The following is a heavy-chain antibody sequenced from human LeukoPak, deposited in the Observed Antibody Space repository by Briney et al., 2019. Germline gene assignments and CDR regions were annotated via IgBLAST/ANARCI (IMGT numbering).Heavy chain of an antibody. V-gene: IGHV3-9*01. CDR1: GCTFGDYA. Sequence: PGRSLRLSCAASGCTFGDYAMHWVRKAPGKVLEWVSGISWNSGSIGYADSVKGRFTISRDNANNSLYLQMNSLRAEDTALYYCAKDKDPMVVGAIVHCGQGTLVTVSS. J-gene: IGHJ4*02. D-gene: IGHD1-26*01. CDR2: ISWNSGSI. CDR3: AKDKDPMVVGAIVH.